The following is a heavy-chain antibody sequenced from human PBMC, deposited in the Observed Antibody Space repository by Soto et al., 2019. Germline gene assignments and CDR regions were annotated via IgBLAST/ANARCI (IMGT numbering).Heavy chain of an antibody. D-gene: IGHD2-8*01. CDR1: GGSFSGYY. CDR2: FFYSGST. CDR3: ARDIMGTNYYYYGMDV. V-gene: IGHV4-59*01. J-gene: IGHJ6*02. Sequence: SETLSLTCAVYGGSFSGYYWSWIRQPPGKGLEWIGYFFYSGSTNYNPSLKSRVTISVDTSKNQFSLKLNSVTAADTAVYYCARDIMGTNYYYYGMDVWGQGTTVTVSS.